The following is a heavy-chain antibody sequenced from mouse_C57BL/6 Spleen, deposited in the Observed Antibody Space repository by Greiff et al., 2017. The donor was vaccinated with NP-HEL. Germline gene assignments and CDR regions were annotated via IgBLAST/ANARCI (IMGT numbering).Heavy chain of an antibody. D-gene: IGHD1-1*01. CDR3: ARKGSSYPWFAY. V-gene: IGHV1-50*01. J-gene: IGHJ3*01. CDR1: GYTFTSYW. CDR2: IDPSDSYT. Sequence: QVQLQQPGAELVKPGASVKLSCKASGYTFTSYWMQWVKQRPGQGLEWIGEIDPSDSYTNYNQKFKGKATLTVYTSSSTAYMQLSSLTSEDSAVYYCARKGSSYPWFAYWGQGTLVTVSA.